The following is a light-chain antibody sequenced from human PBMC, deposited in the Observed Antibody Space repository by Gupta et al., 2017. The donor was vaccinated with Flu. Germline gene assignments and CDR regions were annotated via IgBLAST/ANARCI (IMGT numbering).Light chain of an antibody. Sequence: RVTISCSGGNSNIGINYVYWYQQRPGAAPKLLIYRSNQRPSGVPDRFSGSKSGTSASLAISGLRAEDEADYYCAALYDSLSGVVFGGGTKLTVL. J-gene: IGLJ2*01. V-gene: IGLV1-47*01. CDR3: AALYDSLSGVV. CDR2: RSN. CDR1: NSNIGINY.